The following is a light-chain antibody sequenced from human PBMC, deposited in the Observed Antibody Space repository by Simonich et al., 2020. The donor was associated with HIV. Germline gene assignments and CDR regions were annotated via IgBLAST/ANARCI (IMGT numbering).Light chain of an antibody. V-gene: IGKV2-30*02. CDR2: KVS. J-gene: IGKJ1*01. CDR3: MQGTLWWT. CDR1: QSLVHSDGNSY. Sequence: DIVMTQSPLSLHVTLGQPASISCRSTQSLVHSDGNSYLNWYNQRPGQSPRRLIYKVSNRDSGVPDRFSGSGSDTDFTLKISRVEAEDVGIYYCMQGTLWWTFGQGTKVEIK.